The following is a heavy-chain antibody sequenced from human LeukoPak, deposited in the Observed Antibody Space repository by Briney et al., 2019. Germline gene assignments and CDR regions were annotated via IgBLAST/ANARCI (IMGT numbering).Heavy chain of an antibody. J-gene: IGHJ4*02. D-gene: IGHD3/OR15-3a*01. Sequence: SETLSLTCAVSGGSISSSNWWSWVRQPPGKGLEWIGEIYHSGSTNYSPSLKSRVTVSVDTSKNEFSLNLTSVTAADTAVYFCARGIVGSRDFYFRYYFDYWGQGTLVTVSS. CDR1: GGSISSSNW. CDR3: ARGIVGSRDFYFRYYFDY. CDR2: IYHSGST. V-gene: IGHV4-4*02.